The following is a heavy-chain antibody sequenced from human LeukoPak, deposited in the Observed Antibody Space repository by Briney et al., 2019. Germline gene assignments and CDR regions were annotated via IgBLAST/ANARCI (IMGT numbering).Heavy chain of an antibody. CDR2: IYYSGST. CDR3: ARHEDKASRTSPGRVDP. V-gene: IGHV4-39*01. D-gene: IGHD2-2*01. J-gene: IGHJ5*02. Sequence: SETLSLTCTVSGGSISSSFHYWGWTRQPPGKGLEWIGSIYYSGSTNYNPSLKSRVTISVDTSKNQFSLKLSSVTAADTAVYHCARHEDKASRTSPGRVDPWGQGTLVTVSS. CDR1: GGSISSSFHY.